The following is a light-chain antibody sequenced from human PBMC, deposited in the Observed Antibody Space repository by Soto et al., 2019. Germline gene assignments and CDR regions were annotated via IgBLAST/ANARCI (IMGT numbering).Light chain of an antibody. CDR2: GAS. V-gene: IGKV3-20*01. Sequence: EIFLTQSPATLSLSPGERATLSCRASQSVTTYLAWYQQKPGQAPRLLIYGASSRATGIPDRFSGSGSGTDFTLTISRLEPEDFAVYYCQQYGSSPRTFGQGTRLEIK. CDR1: QSVTTY. CDR3: QQYGSSPRT. J-gene: IGKJ5*01.